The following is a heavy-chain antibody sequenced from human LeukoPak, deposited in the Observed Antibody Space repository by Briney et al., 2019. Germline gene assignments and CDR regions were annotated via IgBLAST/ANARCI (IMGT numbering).Heavy chain of an antibody. CDR1: GGTFSSYA. Sequence: VASVKVSCKASGGTFSSYAISWVRQAPGQGLEWMGRIIPILGIANYAQKFQGRVTITADKSTSTAYMELSSLRSEDTAVYYCARVVAVAGTSIGYFDYWGQGTLVTVSS. CDR3: ARVVAVAGTSIGYFDY. CDR2: IIPILGIA. J-gene: IGHJ4*02. D-gene: IGHD6-19*01. V-gene: IGHV1-69*04.